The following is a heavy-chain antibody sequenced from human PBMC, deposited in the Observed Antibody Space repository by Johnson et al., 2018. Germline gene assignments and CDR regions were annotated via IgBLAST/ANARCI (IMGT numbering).Heavy chain of an antibody. V-gene: IGHV3-74*01. D-gene: IGHD3-3*01. CDR2: INSDGSST. J-gene: IGHJ3*02. CDR3: ARVKDFWSGYLADAFDI. CDR1: GFTFSSYW. Sequence: VQLQESGGGLVQPGGSRRLSCADSGFTFSSYWMHWVRQAPGKGLVWVSRINSDGSSTSYADSVKGRFTISRDNAKNTLYLKMNSLGAEDTAVYYCARVKDFWSGYLADAFDIWGQGTMVTVSS.